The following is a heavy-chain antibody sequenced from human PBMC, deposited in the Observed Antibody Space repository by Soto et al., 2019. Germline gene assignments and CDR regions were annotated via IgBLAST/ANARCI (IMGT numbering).Heavy chain of an antibody. CDR3: ARVCGADSSDYYSAC. Sequence: QVQLVQSGAEVRKPGSSVNVSCKASGGTFSRHAISWVRQAPGQGLEWMGGIIPMFGTANHAQKFQGRVKIIADESTSTAYIDLSSMRSAETALYYCARVCGADSSDYYSACWGQGNLVIVSS. D-gene: IGHD3-22*01. J-gene: IGHJ4*02. CDR2: IIPMFGTA. V-gene: IGHV1-69*01. CDR1: GGTFSRHA.